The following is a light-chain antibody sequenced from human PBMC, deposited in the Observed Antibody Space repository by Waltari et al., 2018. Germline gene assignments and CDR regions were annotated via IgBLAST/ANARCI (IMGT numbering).Light chain of an antibody. Sequence: DIQMTQSPSSLSASVGDRVTVTCRASQSISSYLNWYQQKPGKAPKLLIYGTSTLQSGVPSRFSVSGSGTDFTLTIRSLQPEDFATYYCQQSYSAPYTFGQGTKLEIK. J-gene: IGKJ2*01. CDR1: QSISSY. CDR3: QQSYSAPYT. CDR2: GTS. V-gene: IGKV1-39*01.